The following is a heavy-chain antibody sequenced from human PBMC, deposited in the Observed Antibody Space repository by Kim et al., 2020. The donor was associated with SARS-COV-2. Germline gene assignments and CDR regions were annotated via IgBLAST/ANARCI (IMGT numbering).Heavy chain of an antibody. J-gene: IGHJ3*01. CDR2: IGFRSGFT. Sequence: GGSLRLSCEASGFSFSAHTMHWIRQAPGRGPEWLSDIGFRSGFTNYADSVRGRFTISRDNAKNSLFLELNSLRVEDTAVYYCATDLIAVGAFDVWGQGASVTVSS. CDR3: ATDLIAVGAFDV. V-gene: IGHV3-11*06. CDR1: GFSFSAHT. D-gene: IGHD6-13*01.